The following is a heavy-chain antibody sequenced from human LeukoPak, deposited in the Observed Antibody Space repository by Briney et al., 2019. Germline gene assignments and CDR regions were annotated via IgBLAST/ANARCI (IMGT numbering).Heavy chain of an antibody. CDR1: GFTFSRFW. J-gene: IGHJ3*02. CDR2: IKEDGSEK. V-gene: IGHV3-7*02. CDR3: ARSSPFDI. Sequence: GGSLRLSCAASGFTFSRFWMTWVRQAPGKGLEWVANIKEDGSEKYYVDSVKGRFTISRDNAKKSLYLQMNSLRDEDTAVYYCARSSPFDIWGRGTMVTVSS.